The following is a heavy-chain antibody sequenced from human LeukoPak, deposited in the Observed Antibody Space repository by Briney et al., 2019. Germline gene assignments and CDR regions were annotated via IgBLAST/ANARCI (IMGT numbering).Heavy chain of an antibody. V-gene: IGHV4-34*01. J-gene: IGHJ5*02. CDR3: ARAESTMVRGVIISRRPAYNWFDP. CDR2: IYHIRSN. Sequence: PSEGLSLTCAVYGGSFSGYYWSWIRRPPGKGPEWIGEIYHIRSNNYNPSLKSRVTISVDTPQNQFSLKLSSVTAADTAVYYCARAESTMVRGVIISRRPAYNWFDPWGQGTLVSVS. D-gene: IGHD3-10*01. CDR1: GGSFSGYY.